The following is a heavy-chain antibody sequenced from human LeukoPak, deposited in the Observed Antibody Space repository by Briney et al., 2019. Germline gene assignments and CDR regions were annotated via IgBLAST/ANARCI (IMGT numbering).Heavy chain of an antibody. V-gene: IGHV3-73*01. CDR2: IRSKANSYAT. CDR1: GFTFSGSA. D-gene: IGHD3-3*01. J-gene: IGHJ6*04. Sequence: GGSLRLSCAASGFTFSGSAMHWVRQASGKGLEWVGRIRSKANSYATAYAASVKGRFTISRDDSKNTAYLQMNSLKTEDTAGYYCTLITIPDVWGKGTTVTVSS. CDR3: TLITIPDV.